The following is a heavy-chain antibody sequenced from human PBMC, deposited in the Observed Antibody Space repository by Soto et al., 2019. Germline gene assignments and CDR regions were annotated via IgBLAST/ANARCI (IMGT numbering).Heavy chain of an antibody. Sequence: EVQLVESGGGLVQPGRSLRLSCAASGFTFDDYAMHWVRQAPGKGLEWVSGISWNSGSIGYADSVKGRFTISRDNDKNSLYLQMYSLRAEDTALYYCAKRGIAAAGKGWFDRRGQGARVT. J-gene: IGHJ5*02. CDR2: ISWNSGSI. CDR1: GFTFDDYA. CDR3: AKRGIAAAGKGWFDR. V-gene: IGHV3-9*01. D-gene: IGHD6-13*01.